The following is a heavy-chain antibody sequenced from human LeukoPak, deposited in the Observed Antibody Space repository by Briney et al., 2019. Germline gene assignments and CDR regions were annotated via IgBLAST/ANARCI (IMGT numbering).Heavy chain of an antibody. CDR3: ARSIGDFWSGSNFDY. J-gene: IGHJ4*02. Sequence: PSETLSLTCTVSGGSISSHYWSWIRQPPGKGLEWIGYIYYSGSTNYNPSLKSRVTISVDTSKDQFSLKLSSVTAADTAVYYCARSIGDFWSGSNFDYWGQGTLVTVSS. V-gene: IGHV4-59*11. CDR2: IYYSGST. D-gene: IGHD3-3*01. CDR1: GGSISSHY.